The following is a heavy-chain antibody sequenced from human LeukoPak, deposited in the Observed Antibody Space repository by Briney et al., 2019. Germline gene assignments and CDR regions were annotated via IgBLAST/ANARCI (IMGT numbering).Heavy chain of an antibody. Sequence: ASVKVSCKASGYTFTGYYMHWVRQAPGQGLEWMGWINPNSGGTNYAQKFQGWVTMTRDTSISTAYMELSRLRSDDTAVYYCARGTPYCSSASCYNYWGQGTLVTVSS. V-gene: IGHV1-2*04. CDR2: INPNSGGT. D-gene: IGHD2-2*02. J-gene: IGHJ4*02. CDR3: ARGTPYCSSASCYNY. CDR1: GYTFTGYY.